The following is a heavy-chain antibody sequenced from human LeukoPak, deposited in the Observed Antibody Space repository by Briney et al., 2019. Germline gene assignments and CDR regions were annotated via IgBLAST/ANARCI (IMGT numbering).Heavy chain of an antibody. Sequence: PGGSLRLSCAASGFTVSSNYMSWVRQAPGKGLEWVSVIYSGGSTYYADSVKGRFTISRDNSKNTLYLQMNSLRAEDTAVYYRAKVHDSSGYYWYYYYMDVWGKGTTVTVSS. CDR2: IYSGGST. CDR1: GFTVSSNY. CDR3: AKVHDSSGYYWYYYYMDV. V-gene: IGHV3-53*01. D-gene: IGHD3-22*01. J-gene: IGHJ6*03.